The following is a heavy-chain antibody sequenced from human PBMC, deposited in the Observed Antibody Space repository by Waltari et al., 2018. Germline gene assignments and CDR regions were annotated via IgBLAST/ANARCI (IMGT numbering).Heavy chain of an antibody. CDR2: INSDGSLT. J-gene: IGHJ5*01. D-gene: IGHD3-16*01. CDR1: GFTFRPYG. Sequence: EVQLVESGGALVQPGGSLGLPFAASGFTFRPYGMHWVRQAPGKGLVWVSRINSDGSLTTSADSVKGRFTISRDNAKNTLYLQMNSLRVEDTAVYYCVRGLGDSWGQGTLVTVSS. V-gene: IGHV3-74*01. CDR3: VRGLGDS.